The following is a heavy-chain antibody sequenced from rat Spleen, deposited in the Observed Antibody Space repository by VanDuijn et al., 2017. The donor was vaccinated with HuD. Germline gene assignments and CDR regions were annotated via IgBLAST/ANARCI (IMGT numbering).Heavy chain of an antibody. Sequence: EVKLVESGGGLVQPGGSLKLSCAASGFNFNDFWMGWVRQAPGKGLEWVAYISYDGSRTNYRDSVKGRFTISRDNAKSTLYLQMDSLRSEDTATYYCARSVFDYWGQGVMVTVSS. J-gene: IGHJ2*01. CDR1: GFNFNDFW. V-gene: IGHV5-29*01. CDR2: ISYDGSRT. CDR3: ARSVFDY.